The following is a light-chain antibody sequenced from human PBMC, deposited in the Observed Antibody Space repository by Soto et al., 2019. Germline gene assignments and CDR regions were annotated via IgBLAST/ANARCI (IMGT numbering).Light chain of an antibody. J-gene: IGKJ4*01. V-gene: IGKV3-15*01. CDR2: EAS. Sequence: EVLMTQSPATVSASPGETATLSCRASQGVRTNLAWYQQKPGQAPRLLIYEASTRATGVPVRFSGSGSGTDFTLTISSLQSEDFAVYYCKQYNKWLLTFGEGTKVEIK. CDR1: QGVRTN. CDR3: KQYNKWLLT.